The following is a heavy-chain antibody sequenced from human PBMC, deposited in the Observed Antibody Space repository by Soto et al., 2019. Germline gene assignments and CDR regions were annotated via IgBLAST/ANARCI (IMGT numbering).Heavy chain of an antibody. J-gene: IGHJ4*02. V-gene: IGHV2-26*01. D-gene: IGHD3-16*02. Sequence: QVTLKESGPVLVKPTETLTLTCTVSGFSLRNARMGVSWIRQPPGKALEWLAHIFSNDEKSYSTSLKSRLTISKDTSKSQVVLTMTNMDPVDTATYYCARINGYYDYVWGSYRTHEIDYWGQGTLVTVSS. CDR3: ARINGYYDYVWGSYRTHEIDY. CDR1: GFSLRNARMG. CDR2: IFSNDEK.